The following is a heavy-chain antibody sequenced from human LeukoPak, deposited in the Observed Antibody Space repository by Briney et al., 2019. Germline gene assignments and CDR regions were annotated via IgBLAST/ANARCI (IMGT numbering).Heavy chain of an antibody. CDR2: IYYSGST. Sequence: PSQTLSLTCAVSGGSISSGGYSWSWIRQPPGKGLEWIGYIYYSGSTYYNPSLKSRVTISVDTSKNQFSLKLSSVTAADTAVYYCARGMQNYYYYMDVWGKGTTVTVSS. CDR3: ARGMQNYYYYMDV. CDR1: GGSISSGGYS. J-gene: IGHJ6*03. V-gene: IGHV4-30-4*07.